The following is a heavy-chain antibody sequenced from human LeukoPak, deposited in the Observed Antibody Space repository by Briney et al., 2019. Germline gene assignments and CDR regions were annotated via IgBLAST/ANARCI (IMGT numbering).Heavy chain of an antibody. V-gene: IGHV3-20*01. CDR3: AREYGGQWGYYYYMDV. Sequence: GGSLRLSCAASGFTFDDYGMSWVRQAPGKGLEWVSGINWNGGSTGYADSVKGRFTISRDNAKNSLYLQMNSLRAEDTALYHCAREYGGQWGYYYYMDVWGKGTTVTISS. CDR2: INWNGGST. CDR1: GFTFDDYG. J-gene: IGHJ6*03. D-gene: IGHD4/OR15-4a*01.